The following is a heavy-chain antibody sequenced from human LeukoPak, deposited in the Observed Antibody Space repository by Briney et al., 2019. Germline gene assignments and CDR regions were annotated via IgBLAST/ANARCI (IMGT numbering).Heavy chain of an antibody. Sequence: GGSLRLSCAVSGFIVSNNYMSWVRQAPGKGLEWVSLIYSGGSTYYVDSAKGRFTISRDNSKNTLYLQMSSLRVDDTAVYYCARAPDALDIWGQGTMVTVSS. V-gene: IGHV3-53*01. CDR2: IYSGGST. J-gene: IGHJ3*02. CDR1: GFIVSNNY. CDR3: ARAPDALDI.